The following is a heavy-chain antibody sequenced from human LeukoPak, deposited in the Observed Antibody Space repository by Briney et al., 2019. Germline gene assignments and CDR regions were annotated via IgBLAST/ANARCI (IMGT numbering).Heavy chain of an antibody. CDR3: ARLMTTVTTSDY. Sequence: GSLRLSCAASGFTFSSYWMSWVRQAPGRGLEWVATIKQDGSERYYVDSVKGRFTISRDNAQNSLSLQMNSLRAEDTAVYYCARLMTTVTTSDYWGQGTLVTVSS. CDR1: GFTFSSYW. CDR2: IKQDGSER. D-gene: IGHD4-17*01. V-gene: IGHV3-7*01. J-gene: IGHJ4*02.